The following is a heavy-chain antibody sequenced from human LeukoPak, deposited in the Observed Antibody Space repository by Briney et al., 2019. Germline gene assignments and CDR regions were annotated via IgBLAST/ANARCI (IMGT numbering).Heavy chain of an antibody. J-gene: IGHJ4*02. CDR3: ARDGKSHFDY. V-gene: IGHV3-74*01. CDR1: EVTLSRYW. Sequence: PGGSLRLSCAASEVTLSRYWMRGVRQAPGKGLVWVSGINNDGTTTRYADSVKGRFTISRDNAKNTLYLQMNSLRVEDTAVYFCARDGKSHFDYWGQGTLVTVSS. D-gene: IGHD1-1*01. CDR2: INNDGTTT.